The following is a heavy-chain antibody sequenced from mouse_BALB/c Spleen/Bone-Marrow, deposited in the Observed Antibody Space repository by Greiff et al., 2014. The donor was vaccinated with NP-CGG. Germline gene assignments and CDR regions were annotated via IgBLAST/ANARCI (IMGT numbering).Heavy chain of an antibody. CDR1: GFTFSSYT. J-gene: IGHJ2*01. CDR3: ARGGYYFDY. CDR2: ISNGGGST. Sequence: VQLKESGGGLVQPGGSLKLSCAASGFTFSSYTMSWVRQTPEKRLEWVAYISNGGGSTYYPDTVKGRFTISRDNAKNTLYLQMSSLKSEDTAMYYCARGGYYFDYWGQGTTLTVPS. V-gene: IGHV5-12-2*01.